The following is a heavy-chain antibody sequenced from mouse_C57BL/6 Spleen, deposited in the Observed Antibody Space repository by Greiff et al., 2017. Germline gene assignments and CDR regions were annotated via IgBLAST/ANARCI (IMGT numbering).Heavy chain of an antibody. V-gene: IGHV5-16*01. CDR2: INYDGSST. CDR1: GFTFSDYY. CDR3: ARGGYYYAMDY. J-gene: IGHJ4*01. Sequence: EVKVVESEGGLVQPGSSMKLSCTASGFTFSDYYMAWVRQVPEKGLEWVANINYDGSSTYYLDSLKSRFIISRDNAKNILYLQMSSLKSEDTATDYCARGGYYYAMDYWGQGTSVTVSS.